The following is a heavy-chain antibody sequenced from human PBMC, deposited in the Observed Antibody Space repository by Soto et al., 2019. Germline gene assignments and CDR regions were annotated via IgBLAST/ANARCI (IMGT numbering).Heavy chain of an antibody. J-gene: IGHJ6*02. V-gene: IGHV4-39*01. CDR3: ARHDYGYCSSTSCRDPYYYYGMDV. Sequence: QLQLQESGPGLVKPSETLSLTCTVSGGSISSSSYYWGWIRQPPGKGLEWIGSIYYSGSTYYNPSLKSRVTISVDTSKNQFSLKLSSVTAADTAVYYCARHDYGYCSSTSCRDPYYYYGMDVWGQGTTVTVSS. CDR2: IYYSGST. CDR1: GGSISSSSYY. D-gene: IGHD2-2*03.